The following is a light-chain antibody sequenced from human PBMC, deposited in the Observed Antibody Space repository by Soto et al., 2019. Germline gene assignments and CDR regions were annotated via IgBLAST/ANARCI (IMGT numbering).Light chain of an antibody. J-gene: IGKJ2*01. Sequence: DIQMTQSPSTLSASLGDRVTITCRASHSISGWLAWYQQKPGKAPKLLIYQASILESAAPSRFSGSASATEFTLTISSLQPDDFATYYCQQYYTYPYTFGQGTKVDIK. V-gene: IGKV1-5*03. CDR1: HSISGW. CDR3: QQYYTYPYT. CDR2: QAS.